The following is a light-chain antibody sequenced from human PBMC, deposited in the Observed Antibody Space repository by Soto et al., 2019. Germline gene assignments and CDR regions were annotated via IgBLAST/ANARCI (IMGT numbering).Light chain of an antibody. V-gene: IGKV3-11*01. CDR1: QSVNNY. Sequence: EIVLTQSPATLSLSPGERATLSCRASQSVNNYLAWYQQKPGQAPGLLIYDASSRATDIPARFSGSGSGTEFTLTISSLEPEDFATYYCHQRSNWPLTFGGGTKVEIK. J-gene: IGKJ4*01. CDR3: HQRSNWPLT. CDR2: DAS.